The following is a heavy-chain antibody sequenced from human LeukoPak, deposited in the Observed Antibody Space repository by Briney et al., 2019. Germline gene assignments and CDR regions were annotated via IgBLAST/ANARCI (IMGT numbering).Heavy chain of an antibody. D-gene: IGHD3-10*01. CDR3: AKHYYGSGSYPGPFGY. J-gene: IGHJ4*02. CDR2: ISGSGGST. V-gene: IGHV3-23*01. Sequence: GGSLRLSCAASGFTFSDYYMSWIRQAPGKGLEWVSAISGSGGSTYYADSVKGRFTISRDNSKNTLYLQMDSLRAEDTAVYYCAKHYYGSGSYPGPFGYWGQGTLVTVSS. CDR1: GFTFSDYY.